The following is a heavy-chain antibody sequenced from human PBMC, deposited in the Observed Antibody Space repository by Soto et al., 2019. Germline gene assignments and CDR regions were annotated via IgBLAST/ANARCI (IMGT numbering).Heavy chain of an antibody. CDR1: GGSISSGDYY. J-gene: IGHJ6*02. D-gene: IGHD3-9*01. CDR3: ARDQILNYYYYGMDV. V-gene: IGHV4-30-4*01. CDR2: IYYSGST. Sequence: PSETLSLTCTVSGGSISSGDYYWSWIRQPPGKGLEWIGYIYYSGSTYYNPSLKSRVTISVDTSKNQFSLKLSSVTAADTAVYYCARDQILNYYYYGMDVWGQGTTVTVSS.